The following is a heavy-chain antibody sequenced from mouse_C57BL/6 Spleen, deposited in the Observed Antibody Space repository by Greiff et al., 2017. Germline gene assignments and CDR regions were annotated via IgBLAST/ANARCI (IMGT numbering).Heavy chain of an antibody. V-gene: IGHV1-77*01. CDR3: AKTGTLYYFDY. J-gene: IGHJ2*01. CDR2: IGPGSGST. D-gene: IGHD4-1*01. CDR1: GYTFPDYY. Sequence: QVQLQQSGAELVKPGASVKISCKASGYTFPDYYINWVKQRPGQGLQWIGKIGPGSGSTYYNEKFKGKATLTADKSSSTAYMQLSSLTSEDSAVYFCAKTGTLYYFDYWGQGTTLTVSS.